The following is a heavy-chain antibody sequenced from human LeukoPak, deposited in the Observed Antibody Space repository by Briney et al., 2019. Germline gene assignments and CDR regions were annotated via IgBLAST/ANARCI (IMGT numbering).Heavy chain of an antibody. V-gene: IGHV1-2*02. CDR1: GYTFTGYY. CDR3: ARAPPETLIYCSSTSCFLDY. J-gene: IGHJ4*02. D-gene: IGHD2-2*01. CDR2: INPNSGGT. Sequence: GASVKVSCKASGYTFTGYYMHWVRQAPGQGLEWMGWINPNSGGTNYAQKFQGRVTMTRDTSISTAYMELSRLRSDDTAVYYCARAPPETLIYCSSTSCFLDYWGQGTLVTVSS.